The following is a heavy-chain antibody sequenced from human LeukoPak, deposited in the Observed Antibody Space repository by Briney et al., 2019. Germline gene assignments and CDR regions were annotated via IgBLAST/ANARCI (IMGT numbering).Heavy chain of an antibody. CDR1: GFSFSSSYW. V-gene: IGHV3-7*01. Sequence: GGSLRLSCVASGFSFSSSYWMHWVRQAPGKGPEWLANIKYDGSEKFYADSVKGRFTISRDNAKNSLYLEMNNLRAEDTAVYLCARDHQVRSRWFDPWGQGTLVTVSS. J-gene: IGHJ5*02. CDR3: ARDHQVRSRWFDP. CDR2: IKYDGSEK.